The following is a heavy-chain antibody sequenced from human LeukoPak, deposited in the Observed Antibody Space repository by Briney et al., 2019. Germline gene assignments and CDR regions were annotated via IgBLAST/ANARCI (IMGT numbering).Heavy chain of an antibody. CDR1: GDSVNSYY. CDR3: ASGTIVADDAFDI. Sequence: SETLSLTCTVSGDSVNSYYWSWIRQPPEKGLEWIGHIHYSGSTNYNPSLKSRVTMSVDTSKNQFSLKLSSVTAADTAVYYCASGTIVADDAFDIWGQGTMVTVSS. CDR2: IHYSGST. V-gene: IGHV4-59*02. J-gene: IGHJ3*02. D-gene: IGHD5-12*01.